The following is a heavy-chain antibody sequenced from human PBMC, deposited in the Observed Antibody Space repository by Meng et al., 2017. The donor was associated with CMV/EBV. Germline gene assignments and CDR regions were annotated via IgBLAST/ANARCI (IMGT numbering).Heavy chain of an antibody. CDR3: ATVSVGLRFLEWLFAYGMDV. CDR2: FDPEDGET. D-gene: IGHD3-3*01. V-gene: IGHV1-24*01. CDR1: GYTLTELS. J-gene: IGHJ6*02. Sequence: ASVNVSCKVSGYTLTELSMHWVRQAPGKGLEWMGGFDPEDGETIYAQKFQGRVTMTEDTSTDTAYMELSSLRSEDTAVYYCATVSVGLRFLEWLFAYGMDVWGQGTTVTVSS.